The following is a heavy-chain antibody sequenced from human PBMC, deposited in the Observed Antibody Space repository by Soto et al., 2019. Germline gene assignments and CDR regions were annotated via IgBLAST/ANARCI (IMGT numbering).Heavy chain of an antibody. CDR2: MNPNSGNT. CDR1: GYTFTSYD. D-gene: IGHD2-2*01. J-gene: IGHJ5*02. V-gene: IGHV1-8*01. Sequence: QVQLVQSGAEVKKPGASVKVSCKASGYTFTSYDINWVRQATGQGLEWMGWMNPNSGNTGYAQKFQGRVTMTRNTSISTAYMELSSLRSADTAVYYCARVPYCSSTSCSDDWFDPWGQGTLVTVSS. CDR3: ARVPYCSSTSCSDDWFDP.